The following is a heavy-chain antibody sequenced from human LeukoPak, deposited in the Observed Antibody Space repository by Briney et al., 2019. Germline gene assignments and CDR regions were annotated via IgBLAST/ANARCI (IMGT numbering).Heavy chain of an antibody. CDR2: ISGSGGST. CDR1: GFTISRDA. D-gene: IGHD3-22*01. CDR3: AINAPLVVIAYFDY. Sequence: GGSLRLSCAASGFTISRDAINGARQAPGKGLEWVSAISGSGGSTYYADSVKGRFTISRDNSKNTRYLQMNSLRAEATAVFYAAINAPLVVIAYFDYWGQGTLVTVSS. V-gene: IGHV3-23*01. J-gene: IGHJ4*02.